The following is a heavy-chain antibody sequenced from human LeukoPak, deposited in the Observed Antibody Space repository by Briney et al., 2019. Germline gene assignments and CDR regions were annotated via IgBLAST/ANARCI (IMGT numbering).Heavy chain of an antibody. J-gene: IGHJ2*01. CDR2: IIPIFGTA. V-gene: IGHV1-69*13. CDR3: ARGCHDYGDYTPQGQYWYFDL. CDR1: GYTFTSYG. Sequence: GASVKVSCKASGYTFTSYGISWVRQAPGQGLEWMGGIIPIFGTANYAQKFQGRVTITADESTSTAYMELSSLRSEDTAVYYCARGCHDYGDYTPQGQYWYFDLWGRGTLVTVSS. D-gene: IGHD4-17*01.